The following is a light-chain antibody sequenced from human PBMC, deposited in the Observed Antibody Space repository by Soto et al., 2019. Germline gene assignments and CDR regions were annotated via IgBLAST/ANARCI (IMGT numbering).Light chain of an antibody. CDR2: AAS. CDR1: QGISNY. J-gene: IGKJ5*01. CDR3: QKYNSALPIT. V-gene: IGKV1-27*01. Sequence: DIQMTQSPSSLSASVGDRVTITCRASQGISNYLAWYQQKPGKVPKLLIYAASTLQSGVPSRFSGSGSGTDFTLTISSLQPDDVATYYCQKYNSALPITFGQEKRLEIK.